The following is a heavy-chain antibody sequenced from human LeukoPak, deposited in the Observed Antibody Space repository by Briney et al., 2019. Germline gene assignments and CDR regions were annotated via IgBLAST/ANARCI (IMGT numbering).Heavy chain of an antibody. CDR1: GGSFSGYY. V-gene: IGHV4-34*01. Sequence: SETLSVTCAVYGGSFSGYYWSWIRQHPWKGLEWIGEIKHSGRTNYNPSLKSRVTISIDTSKNQFSLKLSSVTAADTAVYYCARGKRSIVVVVAAKDNWFDPWGQGTLVTVSS. J-gene: IGHJ5*02. CDR3: ARGKRSIVVVVAAKDNWFDP. D-gene: IGHD2-15*01. CDR2: IKHSGRT.